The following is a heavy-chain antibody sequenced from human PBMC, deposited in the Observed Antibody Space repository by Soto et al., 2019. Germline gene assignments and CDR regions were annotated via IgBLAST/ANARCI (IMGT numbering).Heavy chain of an antibody. Sequence: QVQLVQSGAEVKKPGASVKVSCKASGYTFTSYGISWVRQAPGQGLEWMGWISAYNGNTNYAQKLQGRVTMTTDTSKGTAYMELRSLRSDDTAVYYCARDDPYDICAQTPDYWGQGTLVTVSS. J-gene: IGHJ4*02. CDR2: ISAYNGNT. V-gene: IGHV1-18*01. CDR1: GYTFTSYG. D-gene: IGHD3-9*01. CDR3: ARDDPYDICAQTPDY.